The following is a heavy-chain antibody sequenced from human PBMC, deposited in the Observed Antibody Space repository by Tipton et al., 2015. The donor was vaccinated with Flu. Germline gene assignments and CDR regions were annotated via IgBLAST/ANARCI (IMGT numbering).Heavy chain of an antibody. CDR1: GGSISSGGYY. CDR2: IYYSGST. V-gene: IGHV4-31*02. D-gene: IGHD2-2*02. J-gene: IGHJ5*02. Sequence: LRLSCTVSGGSISSGGYYWSWIRQHPGKGLEWIGYIYYSGSTYYNPSLKSRVTISVDTSKNQFSLKLSSVTAADTAVYYCARSPPRGPSCYTWWFDPWGQGTPVSVSS. CDR3: ARSPPRGPSCYTWWFDP.